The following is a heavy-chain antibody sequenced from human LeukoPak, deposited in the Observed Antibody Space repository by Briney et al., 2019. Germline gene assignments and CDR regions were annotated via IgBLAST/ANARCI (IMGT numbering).Heavy chain of an antibody. CDR1: GGSFSGYY. CDR3: ARDHRYYDFWSGYPFLDY. V-gene: IGHV4-34*01. CDR2: INHSGST. J-gene: IGHJ4*02. D-gene: IGHD3-3*01. Sequence: PSETLSLTCAVYGGSFSGYYWSWIRQPPGKGLEWIGEINHSGSTNYNPSLKSRVTISVDTSKNQFSLKLSSVTAADTAVYYCARDHRYYDFWSGYPFLDYWGQGTLVTVSS.